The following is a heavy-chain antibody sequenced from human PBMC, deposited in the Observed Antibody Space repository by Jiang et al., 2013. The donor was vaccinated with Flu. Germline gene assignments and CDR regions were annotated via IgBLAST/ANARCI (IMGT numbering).Heavy chain of an antibody. Sequence: QTLSLTCDISGDSVSSNKGAWNWIRQSPSRGLEWLGRTYYRSKWYNDYGLSVKSRITINADTSKNQFSLQLNSVTPDDTAVYYCARGGDVSSSFGVFYFDYWGQGTLVTVSS. V-gene: IGHV6-1*01. D-gene: IGHD6-6*01. J-gene: IGHJ4*02. CDR3: ARGGDVSSSFGVFYFDY. CDR1: GDSVSSNKGA. CDR2: TYYRSKWYN.